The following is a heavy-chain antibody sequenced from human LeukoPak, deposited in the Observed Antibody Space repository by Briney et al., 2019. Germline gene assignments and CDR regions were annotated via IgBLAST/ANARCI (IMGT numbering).Heavy chain of an antibody. V-gene: IGHV4-59*01. D-gene: IGHD3-3*01. J-gene: IGHJ4*02. Sequence: SETLSLTCTVSGGSISSYYRSWIRQPPGKGLEWIGYISYSGSTNYNPSLKSRVTISVDTSKKQFSLKLSSVTAADTAVYYCARASGLLRFLEWLPAYFDYWGQGTLVTVSS. CDR3: ARASGLLRFLEWLPAYFDY. CDR2: ISYSGST. CDR1: GGSISSYY.